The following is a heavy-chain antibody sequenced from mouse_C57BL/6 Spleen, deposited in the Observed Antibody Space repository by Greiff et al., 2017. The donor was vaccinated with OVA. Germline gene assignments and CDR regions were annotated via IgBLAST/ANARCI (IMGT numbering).Heavy chain of an antibody. CDR3: ARKGWEYYFDY. Sequence: VQLQQPGAELVRPGSSVKLSCKASGYTFTSYWMHWVKQRPIQGLEWIGNIDPSDSETHYNQKFKDKATLTVDKSSSTAYMQLSSLTSEDSAVYYCARKGWEYYFDYWGQGTTLTVSS. D-gene: IGHD3-3*01. CDR1: GYTFTSYW. CDR2: IDPSDSET. J-gene: IGHJ2*01. V-gene: IGHV1-52*01.